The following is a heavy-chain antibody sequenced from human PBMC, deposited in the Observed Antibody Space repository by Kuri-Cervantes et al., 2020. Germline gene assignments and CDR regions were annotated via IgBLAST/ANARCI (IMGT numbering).Heavy chain of an antibody. CDR2: IYYSGST. CDR1: GGSVSSGSYY. J-gene: IGHJ5*02. D-gene: IGHD2-15*01. V-gene: IGHV4-61*01. Sequence: SETLSLTCTVSGGSVSSGSYYWSWIRQPPGKGLERIGYIYYSGSTNYNPSLKGRVTISVDTSKNQFSLKLSSVTAADTAVYYCARSGTQGYCSGGSCYVSGWFDPWGQGTLVTVSS. CDR3: ARSGTQGYCSGGSCYVSGWFDP.